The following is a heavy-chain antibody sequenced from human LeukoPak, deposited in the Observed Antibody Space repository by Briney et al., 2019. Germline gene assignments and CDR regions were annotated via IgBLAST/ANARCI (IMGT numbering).Heavy chain of an antibody. V-gene: IGHV1-24*01. D-gene: IGHD3-10*01. Sequence: VXGYTLTELSMHWVRQAPGKGLEWMGSFDPEDGETIYAQKFQGRVTLTEDTSTDTAYMELSRLRSEDAAVYYCATXGWXGXXIXYWGQGTLVTVSS. CDR1: GYTLTELS. CDR2: FDPEDGET. J-gene: IGHJ4*02. CDR3: ATXGWXGXXIXY.